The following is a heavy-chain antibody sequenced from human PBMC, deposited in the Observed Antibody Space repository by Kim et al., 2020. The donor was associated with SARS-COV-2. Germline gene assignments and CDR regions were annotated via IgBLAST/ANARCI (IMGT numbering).Heavy chain of an antibody. V-gene: IGHV1-69*13. Sequence: SVKVSCKASGGTFSSYAISWVRQAPGQGLEWMGGIIPIFGTANYAQKFQGRVTITADESTSTAYMELSSLRSEDTAVYYCASSSSDPFWFDPWGQGTLVTVSS. CDR1: GGTFSSYA. J-gene: IGHJ5*02. D-gene: IGHD6-25*01. CDR2: IIPIFGTA. CDR3: ASSSSDPFWFDP.